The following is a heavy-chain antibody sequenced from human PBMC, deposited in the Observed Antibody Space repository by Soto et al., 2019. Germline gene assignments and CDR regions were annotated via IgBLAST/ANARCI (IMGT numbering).Heavy chain of an antibody. CDR1: GFTFSSYA. J-gene: IGHJ4*02. D-gene: IGHD2-21*01. CDR2: ISGSGGST. V-gene: IGHV3-23*01. Sequence: EVQLLESGGGWVQPGGSLRLSCAASGFTFSSYAMSWVRQAPGKGLEWVSAISGSGGSTYYADSVKGRFTISRDNSKNPLYLQMNSLRAEDTDVYYCAKGPCGGDCSHPYWCQGPLVTVSS. CDR3: AKGPCGGDCSHPY.